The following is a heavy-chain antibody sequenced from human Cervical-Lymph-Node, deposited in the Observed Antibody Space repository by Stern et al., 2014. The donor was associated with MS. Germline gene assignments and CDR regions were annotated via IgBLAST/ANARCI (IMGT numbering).Heavy chain of an antibody. CDR1: GFTFSSYA. J-gene: IGHJ4*02. V-gene: IGHV3-30*04. CDR2: ISYDGSNK. CDR3: ARDGNIAAAGHEGDFDY. D-gene: IGHD6-13*01. Sequence: VQLVESGGGVVQPGRSLRLSCAASGFTFSSYAMHWVRQAPGKGLEWVAVISYDGSNKYYADSVKGRFTISRDNSKNTLYLQMNSLRAEDTAVYYCARDGNIAAAGHEGDFDYWGQGTLVTVSS.